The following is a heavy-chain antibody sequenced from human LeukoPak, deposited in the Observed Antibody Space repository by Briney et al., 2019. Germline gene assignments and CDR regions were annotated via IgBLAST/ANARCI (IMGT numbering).Heavy chain of an antibody. D-gene: IGHD6-6*01. CDR1: GFTFSSYG. J-gene: IGHJ4*02. Sequence: PGGSLRLSCAASGFTFSSYGMHRVRQAPGKGLEWVAFIRYGGSDEYYADSVKGRFTISRDNSKSTLYLQMNSLRAEDTAVYYCAKGAYSSSSGGGFDYWGQGTLVTVSS. CDR2: IRYGGSDE. V-gene: IGHV3-30*02. CDR3: AKGAYSSSSGGGFDY.